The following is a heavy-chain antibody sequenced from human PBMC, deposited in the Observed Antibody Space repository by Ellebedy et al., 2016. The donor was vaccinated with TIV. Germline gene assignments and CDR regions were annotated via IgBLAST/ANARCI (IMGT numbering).Heavy chain of an antibody. D-gene: IGHD3-9*01. V-gene: IGHV4-38-2*02. CDR3: ARAIHFDRLLPPAFDY. CDR1: GYSISSGYF. CDR2: IHYSGTT. J-gene: IGHJ4*02. Sequence: MPGGSLRLSCTVSGYSISSGYFWGWIRQPPGKGLEWIATIHYSGTTYYNPSLKSRVTISVDTSNNQVSLKLSSVTAADTAIYYCARAIHFDRLLPPAFDYWGQGTLVTVSS.